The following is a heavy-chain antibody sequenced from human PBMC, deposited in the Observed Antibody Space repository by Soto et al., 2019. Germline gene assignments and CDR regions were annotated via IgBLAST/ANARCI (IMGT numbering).Heavy chain of an antibody. CDR3: ARMRRDDYGGQGGAFAI. Sequence: QVTLKESGPVLVKPTETLTLTCTVSGFSLSNARMGVSWIRQPPGKALEWLAPIFSNDEKSYSTSLKSRLTTSKDPSKRRVVLTLTKMDPVDTATYYCARMRRDDYGGQGGAFAIWGQGTMVTVSS. J-gene: IGHJ3*02. CDR2: IFSNDEK. V-gene: IGHV2-26*01. D-gene: IGHD4-17*01. CDR1: GFSLSNARMG.